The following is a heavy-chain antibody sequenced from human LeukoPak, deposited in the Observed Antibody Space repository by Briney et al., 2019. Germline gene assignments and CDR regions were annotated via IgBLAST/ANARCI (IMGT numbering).Heavy chain of an antibody. CDR3: ARVGGSWYRRWFDP. D-gene: IGHD6-13*01. Sequence: SETLSLTCTVSSGSITSSSYYWGWIRQPPGMGLEWIGSMYYSGSTYYNPSLKSRVTISVDTSKNQFSLKLSSVTAADTAVYYCARVGGSWYRRWFDPWGQGTLVTVSS. J-gene: IGHJ5*02. CDR1: SGSITSSSYY. CDR2: MYYSGST. V-gene: IGHV4-39*07.